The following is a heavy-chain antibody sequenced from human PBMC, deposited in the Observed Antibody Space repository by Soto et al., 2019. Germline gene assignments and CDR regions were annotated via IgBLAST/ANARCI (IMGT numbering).Heavy chain of an antibody. J-gene: IGHJ4*02. Sequence: EVQLVESGGGLVQPGRSLRLSCAASGFTFADYAMHWVRQAPGKGLEWVSGISWNTGSIGYADSVKGRFIISRDNAKNSLYLQMNSLRAEDTALYYCAKDKWEVSYYFDYWGQGTLVTVSS. CDR3: AKDKWEVSYYFDY. D-gene: IGHD3-16*02. CDR2: ISWNTGSI. CDR1: GFTFADYA. V-gene: IGHV3-9*01.